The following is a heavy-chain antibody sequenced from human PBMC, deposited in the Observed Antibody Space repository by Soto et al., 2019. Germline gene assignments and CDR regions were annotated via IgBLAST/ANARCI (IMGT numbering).Heavy chain of an antibody. V-gene: IGHV4-4*02. J-gene: IGHJ3*02. CDR2: IYHSGST. D-gene: IGHD1-26*01. Sequence: PSETLSLTCAVSGGSISSSNWWSFFRQPPGKGLEWIGEIYHSGSTNYNPSLKSRVTISVDKSKNQFSLKLSSVTAADTAVYYCATGGLGSYDAFDIWGQGTMVTVSS. CDR1: GGSISSSNW. CDR3: ATGGLGSYDAFDI.